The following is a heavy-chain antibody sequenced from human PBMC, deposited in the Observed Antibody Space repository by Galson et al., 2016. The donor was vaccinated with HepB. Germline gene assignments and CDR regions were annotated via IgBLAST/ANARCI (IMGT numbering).Heavy chain of an antibody. CDR3: ARHSGVSSVTYQGIDY. Sequence: SETLSLTCTVSGSSISRSAYYWGWIRQPPGKGLEWIGSIHYSGSTSYYASLKSRVTISVDTSKNQFSLNLRSVTAADTAVYYCARHSGVSSVTYQGIDYWGQGTLVTVSS. V-gene: IGHV4-39*01. CDR1: GSSISRSAYY. D-gene: IGHD1-26*01. CDR2: IHYSGST. J-gene: IGHJ4*02.